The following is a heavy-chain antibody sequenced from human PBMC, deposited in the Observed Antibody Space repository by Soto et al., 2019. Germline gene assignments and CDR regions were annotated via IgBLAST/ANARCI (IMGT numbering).Heavy chain of an antibody. CDR2: INHLGSI. CDR3: ARGGVSHWAYFYYMDV. J-gene: IGHJ6*03. V-gene: IGHV4-34*01. D-gene: IGHD3-16*01. CDR1: GGSLSDYF. Sequence: SETLSLTCVVSGGSLSDYFWSWIRQPPGMALEWIGEINHLGSINYNPSLKSRVTMSVDTSKNQFSLTLNSVTAADTATYYCARGGVSHWAYFYYMDVRDRGTSVTVSS.